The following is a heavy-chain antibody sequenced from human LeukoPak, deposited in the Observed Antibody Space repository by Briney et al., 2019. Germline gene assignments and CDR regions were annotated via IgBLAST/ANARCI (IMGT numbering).Heavy chain of an antibody. Sequence: GGSLRLTCAASGFSFGDYAMHWVRQAPGKGLEWVSGITWNSDIKAYADAVKGRFTVSRDNAKNSLCLQMNSLRSDDTALYYCARAPISGSYSQYFYMGVWGKGTTVTISS. CDR3: ARAPISGSYSQYFYMGV. CDR2: ITWNSDIK. J-gene: IGHJ6*03. CDR1: GFSFGDYA. D-gene: IGHD3-10*01. V-gene: IGHV3-9*01.